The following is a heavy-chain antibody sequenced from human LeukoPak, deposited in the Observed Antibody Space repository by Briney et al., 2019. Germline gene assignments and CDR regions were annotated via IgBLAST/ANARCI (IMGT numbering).Heavy chain of an antibody. V-gene: IGHV1-18*01. CDR1: GYTFTSYG. D-gene: IGHD3-3*01. Sequence: ASVKVSCKASGYTFTSYGISWVRQAPGQGLEWMGWISAYNGNTNYAQKLQGRVTMTTDTSTSTAYMELRSLRSDDTAVYYCARDEFDFWSGYRYGKDVWGQGTTVTVSS. J-gene: IGHJ6*02. CDR3: ARDEFDFWSGYRYGKDV. CDR2: ISAYNGNT.